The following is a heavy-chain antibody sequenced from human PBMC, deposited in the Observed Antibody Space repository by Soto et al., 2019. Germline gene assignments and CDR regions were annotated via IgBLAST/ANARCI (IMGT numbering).Heavy chain of an antibody. CDR3: AIDMVRGARRFGMDV. V-gene: IGHV4-34*01. J-gene: IGHJ6*02. D-gene: IGHD3-10*01. Sequence: PSETLSLTCAVYGGSFSGYYWSWIRQPPGKGLEWIGEINHSGSTNYNPSLKSRVTISVDTSKNQFSLKLSSVTAADTAVYYCAIDMVRGARRFGMDVWGQGTKVTVSS. CDR2: INHSGST. CDR1: GGSFSGYY.